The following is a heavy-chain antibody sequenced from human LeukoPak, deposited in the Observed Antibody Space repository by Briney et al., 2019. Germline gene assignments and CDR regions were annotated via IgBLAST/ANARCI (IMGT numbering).Heavy chain of an antibody. CDR2: ISGSGGST. CDR3: AKDRAEYYDFWSGYYTGYYFDY. Sequence: GGSLRLSCAASGFTFSSYWMSWVRQAPGKGLEWVSAISGSGGSTYYADSVKGRFTISRDNSKNTLYLQMNSLRAEDTAVYYCAKDRAEYYDFWSGYYTGYYFDYWGQGTLVTVSS. V-gene: IGHV3-23*01. J-gene: IGHJ4*02. D-gene: IGHD3-3*01. CDR1: GFTFSSYW.